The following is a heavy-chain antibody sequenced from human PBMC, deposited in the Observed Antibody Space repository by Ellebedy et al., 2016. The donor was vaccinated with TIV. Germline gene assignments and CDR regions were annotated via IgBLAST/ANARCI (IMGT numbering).Heavy chain of an antibody. Sequence: GESLKISCAASGFTFSSYGMDWVRQAPGKGLEWVAVISSDGSNKYYADSVKGRFTISRDNSKNTLYLQMSRLRTEDTAVYYCANYPCGSSETHAFDVWGHGTMVTVSS. CDR3: ANYPCGSSETHAFDV. V-gene: IGHV3-30*18. CDR1: GFTFSSYG. D-gene: IGHD1-26*01. CDR2: ISSDGSNK. J-gene: IGHJ3*01.